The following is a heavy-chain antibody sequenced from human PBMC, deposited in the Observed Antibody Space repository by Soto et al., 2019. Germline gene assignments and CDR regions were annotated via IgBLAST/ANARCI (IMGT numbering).Heavy chain of an antibody. CDR1: VFTLSSYA. CDR3: ARDPGSYYLDY. CDR2: ISYDGSNK. Sequence: GGSLRLSCAASVFTLSSYAMHWVRQAPVKGLEWVAVISYDGSNKYYADSVKGRFTISRDNSKNTLYLQMNSLRVEDTAVYYCARDPGSYYLDYWGQGTLVTVSS. J-gene: IGHJ4*02. V-gene: IGHV3-30-3*01. D-gene: IGHD1-26*01.